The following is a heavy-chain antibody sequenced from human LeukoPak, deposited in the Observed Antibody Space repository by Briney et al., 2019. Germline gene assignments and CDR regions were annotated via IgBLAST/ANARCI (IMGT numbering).Heavy chain of an antibody. Sequence: ASVKVSCKASGGTFSSYAMSWVRQAPGQGLEWMGGIIPIFGTANYAQKFQGRVTIIADKSTSTAYMELSSLRSEDTAVYYCARDRNPGEINIMDVWGKGTTVTVSS. V-gene: IGHV1-69*06. J-gene: IGHJ6*04. D-gene: IGHD3-10*01. CDR1: GGTFSSYA. CDR2: IIPIFGTA. CDR3: ARDRNPGEINIMDV.